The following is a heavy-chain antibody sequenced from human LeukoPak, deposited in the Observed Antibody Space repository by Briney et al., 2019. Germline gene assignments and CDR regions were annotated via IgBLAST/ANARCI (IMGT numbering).Heavy chain of an antibody. V-gene: IGHV3-23*01. D-gene: IGHD3-10*01. Sequence: GGSLRLSCAASGFTFSSYAMSWVRQAQGKGLEWVSAVSRSGGATYYADSVKGRFTISRDNSKNTLYLQMNSLRAEDTAVYYCAYMRGLYYGIDYWGQGTLVTVSS. CDR2: VSRSGGAT. CDR1: GFTFSSYA. CDR3: AYMRGLYYGIDY. J-gene: IGHJ4*02.